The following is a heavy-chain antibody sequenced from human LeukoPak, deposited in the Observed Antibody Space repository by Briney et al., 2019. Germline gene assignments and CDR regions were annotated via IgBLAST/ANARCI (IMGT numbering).Heavy chain of an antibody. J-gene: IGHJ4*02. CDR1: TFTKAW. V-gene: IGHV3-15*07. CDR2: VKNRGDGRTT. Sequence: GGSLRLSCVVSTFTKAWMNWVRQAPGKGLEWVGRVKNRGDGRTTDYAAPVKGRFIISRDDSKRTVYLQMDSLKTEDTAVYFCTTEYFGGFEYWGQGTPVTVSS. D-gene: IGHD3-16*01. CDR3: TTEYFGGFEY.